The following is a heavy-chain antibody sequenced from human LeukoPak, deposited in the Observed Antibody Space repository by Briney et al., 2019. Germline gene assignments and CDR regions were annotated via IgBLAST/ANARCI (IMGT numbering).Heavy chain of an antibody. CDR2: IIPILGIA. CDR1: GGTFSSYA. J-gene: IGHJ4*02. V-gene: IGHV1-69*04. CDR3: ASPYYYDSSGYSPLDY. Sequence: ASVKVSRKASGGTFSSYAISWVRQAPGQGLEWMGRIIPILGIANYAQKFQGRVTITADKSTCTAYMELSSLRSEDTAVYYCASPYYYDSSGYSPLDYWGQGTLVTVSS. D-gene: IGHD3-22*01.